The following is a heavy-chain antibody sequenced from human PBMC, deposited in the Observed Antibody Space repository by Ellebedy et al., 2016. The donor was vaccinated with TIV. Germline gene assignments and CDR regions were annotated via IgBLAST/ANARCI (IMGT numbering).Heavy chain of an antibody. CDR3: ARYRSGIVVVPAHYGMDV. D-gene: IGHD2-2*01. J-gene: IGHJ6*02. Sequence: SETLSLXCNVSGGSISGTYTSYYWGWIRQPPGKGLEWIGSIYDSGRTHYNPSLKSRVTISVDTSKNQFSLKLSSVTAADTAAYYCARYRSGIVVVPAHYGMDVWGQGTTVTVSS. CDR2: IYDSGRT. V-gene: IGHV4-39*01. CDR1: GGSISGTYTSYY.